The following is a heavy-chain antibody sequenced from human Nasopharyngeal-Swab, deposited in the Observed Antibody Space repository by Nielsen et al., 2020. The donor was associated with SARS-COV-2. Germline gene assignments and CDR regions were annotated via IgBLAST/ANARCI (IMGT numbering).Heavy chain of an antibody. CDR3: ASDTIFFLALYYYYGLGF. J-gene: IGHJ6*02. V-gene: IGHV1-69*01. CDR2: INPNFGTT. D-gene: IGHD3-3*01. Sequence: WVRQVPGQGLEWMGGINPNFGTTNYAHKFQDRAIITADQSTRTAYMELSSLRSDDTAVYYCASDTIFFLALYYYYGLGFWGQGTTVTVSS.